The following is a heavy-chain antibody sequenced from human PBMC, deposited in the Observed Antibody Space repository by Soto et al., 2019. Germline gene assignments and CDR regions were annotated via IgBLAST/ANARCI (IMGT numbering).Heavy chain of an antibody. V-gene: IGHV4-31*03. CDR1: GGSISSGGYY. D-gene: IGHD6-19*01. Sequence: SETLSLTCTVSGGSISSGGYYWSWIRQHPGKGLEWIGYIYYSGSTYYNPSLKSRVTISVDTSKNQFSLKLSSVTAADTAVYYCARGGNRIAVAGTRPYYYYGMDVWGQGTTVTVSS. CDR2: IYYSGST. J-gene: IGHJ6*02. CDR3: ARGGNRIAVAGTRPYYYYGMDV.